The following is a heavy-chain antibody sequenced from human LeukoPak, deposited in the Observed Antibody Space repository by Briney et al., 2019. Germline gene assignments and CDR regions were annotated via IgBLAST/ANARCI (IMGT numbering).Heavy chain of an antibody. J-gene: IGHJ4*02. V-gene: IGHV3-9*02. D-gene: IGHD6-13*01. CDR2: ISWNSGSI. CDR3: AKDIDASIAAAGYFDY. CDR1: GFTSDDYA. Sequence: TGGSLRLSCAASGFTSDDYAMHWVRQAPGKGLEWVSGISWNSGSIGYADSVKGRFTISRDNAKNSLYLQMNSLRAEDTALYYCAKDIDASIAAAGYFDYWGQGTLVTVSS.